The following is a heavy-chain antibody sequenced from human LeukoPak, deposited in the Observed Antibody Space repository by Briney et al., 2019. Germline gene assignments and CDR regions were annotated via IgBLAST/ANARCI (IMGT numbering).Heavy chain of an antibody. CDR2: AILIFGTA. Sequence: AVTLSCTGSGASFSIYAISRDRDAPGQGLEWKGGAILIFGTANYAQKFQGRVTITADKSTSTAYMELSSLRSEDTAVYYCAALDYYGSGRSYDAFDIWGQGTMVTVSS. CDR3: AALDYYGSGRSYDAFDI. J-gene: IGHJ3*02. CDR1: GASFSIYA. D-gene: IGHD3-10*01. V-gene: IGHV1-69*06.